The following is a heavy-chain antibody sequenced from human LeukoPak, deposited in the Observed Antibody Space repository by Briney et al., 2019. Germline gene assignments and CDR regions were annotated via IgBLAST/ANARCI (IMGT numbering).Heavy chain of an antibody. CDR2: IYSGGST. V-gene: IGHV3-53*05. Sequence: GGSLRLSCAASGFTVSFNYMSWVRQAPGKGLEWISVIYSGGSTYYADSVKGRFTISRDDSKNTLYLQMNSLRAEDTAVYYCARSPGGCGGDCYSFRGAFDIWGQGTMVTVSS. CDR1: GFTVSFNY. CDR3: ARSPGGCGGDCYSFRGAFDI. J-gene: IGHJ3*02. D-gene: IGHD2-21*02.